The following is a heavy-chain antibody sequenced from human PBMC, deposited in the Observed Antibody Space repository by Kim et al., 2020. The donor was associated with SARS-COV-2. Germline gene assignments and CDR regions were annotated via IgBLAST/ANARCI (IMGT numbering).Heavy chain of an antibody. V-gene: IGHV4-59*13. J-gene: IGHJ3*02. CDR3: ARASPLRCFGEAESWRGGFDI. D-gene: IGHD3-10*01. Sequence: SETLSLTCTVSGGSISSYYWSWIRQPPGKGLEWIGYIYYSGSTNYNPSLTSRVTISVDTSKNQFSLKLSSVTAADTAVYYCARASPLRCFGEAESWRGGFDIWGQGTLVTVSS. CDR1: GGSISSYY. CDR2: IYYSGST.